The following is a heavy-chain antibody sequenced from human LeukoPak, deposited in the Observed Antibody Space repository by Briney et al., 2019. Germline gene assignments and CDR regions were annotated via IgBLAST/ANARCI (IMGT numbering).Heavy chain of an antibody. Sequence: GASVKVSCKASGYTFTSYGISWVRQAPGQGLEWMGWISAYNGNTNYAQKLQGRVTMTTDTSTSTAYMELRSLRSDDTAVYYCARDQLLWFGEGAWFDPWGQGTLVTVSS. J-gene: IGHJ5*02. V-gene: IGHV1-18*01. D-gene: IGHD3-10*01. CDR1: GYTFTSYG. CDR3: ARDQLLWFGEGAWFDP. CDR2: ISAYNGNT.